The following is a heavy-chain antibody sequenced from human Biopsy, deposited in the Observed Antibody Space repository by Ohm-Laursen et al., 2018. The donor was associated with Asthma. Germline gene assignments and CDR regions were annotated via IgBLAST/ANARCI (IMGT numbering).Heavy chain of an antibody. D-gene: IGHD6-19*01. Sequence: PVKVSCKISGYILTDLSMHWVRQAPGQGLEWLGGSLTVFGTKNYAKKFQGRVTITADEAASTAYMEVTSLRSEDTAIYYRARCQVGYSSGWSLLLKKIYYAGMDVWVQGTAVTFSS. CDR3: ARCQVGYSSGWSLLLKKIYYAGMDV. J-gene: IGHJ6*02. V-gene: IGHV1-69*13. CDR1: GYILTDLS. CDR2: SLTVFGTK.